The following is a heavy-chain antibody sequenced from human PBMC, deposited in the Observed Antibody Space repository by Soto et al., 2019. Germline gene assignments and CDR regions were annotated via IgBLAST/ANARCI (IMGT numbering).Heavy chain of an antibody. V-gene: IGHV1-69*01. D-gene: IGHD3-16*01. CDR3: ARALLRVGEWSFGSFDY. J-gene: IGHJ4*02. Sequence: VHLVQSGAEVRKPGSSVKVSCKASGGTFRNHGINWVRQAPGQGLEWVGAFIPILGTTNYAPKFQGRVTITADESTSTAYMQLSSLRSEDSAIYFCARALLRVGEWSFGSFDYWGQGTLVTVSS. CDR1: GGTFRNHG. CDR2: FIPILGTT.